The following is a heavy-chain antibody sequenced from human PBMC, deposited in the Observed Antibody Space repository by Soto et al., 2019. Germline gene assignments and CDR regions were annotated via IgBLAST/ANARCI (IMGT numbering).Heavy chain of an antibody. CDR2: INAGNGNT. CDR1: EYTFTSYV. CDR3: ARELQGLYYFDY. J-gene: IGHJ4*02. Sequence: QVQVVQSGAEVKKPGASVKVSCKASEYTFTSYVIHWVRQAPGQSLEWMGWINAGNGNTKYSQKFQGRVTITRDTSASTAYMEQSSLRSEDTAVYYCARELQGLYYFDYWGQGTLVTVSS. D-gene: IGHD4-4*01. V-gene: IGHV1-3*01.